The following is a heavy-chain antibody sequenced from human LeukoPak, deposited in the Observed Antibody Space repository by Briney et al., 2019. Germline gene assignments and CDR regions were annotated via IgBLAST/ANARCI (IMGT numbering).Heavy chain of an antibody. J-gene: IGHJ6*02. Sequence: GASVKVSCKASGGTFSSYAISWVRQAPGQGLEWMGGIIPIFGTANYAQKFQGRVTITADESTSTAYMELSSPRSEDTAVYYCASRHGGNYDYYYYGMDVWGQGTTVTVSS. V-gene: IGHV1-69*13. CDR1: GGTFSSYA. D-gene: IGHD4/OR15-4a*01. CDR2: IIPIFGTA. CDR3: ASRHGGNYDYYYYGMDV.